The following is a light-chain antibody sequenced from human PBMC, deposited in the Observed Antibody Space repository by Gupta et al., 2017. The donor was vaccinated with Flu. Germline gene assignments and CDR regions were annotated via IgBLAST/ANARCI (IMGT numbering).Light chain of an antibody. J-gene: IGKJ1*01. CDR3: QQNNSYSWT. CDR2: KAS. V-gene: IGKV1-5*03. Sequence: PSTPAAVGGGGVITACGGKESSSSWLAWQQQTPRKAPKLLYYKASSLGSGVPSRFSGSGSGTEFTLTSSSLQPDDFATYYCQQNNSYSWTFGQGTKVEIK. CDR1: ESSSSW.